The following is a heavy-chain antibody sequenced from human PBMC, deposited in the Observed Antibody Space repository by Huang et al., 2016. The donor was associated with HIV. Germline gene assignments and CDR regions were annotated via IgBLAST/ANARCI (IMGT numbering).Heavy chain of an antibody. Sequence: EVQLLESGGGLVQPGGSLRLSCAASGFTFSSYAMSWVRQATGKGMGVVLVISGGGGSTYYADYVKGRFTISRDNSKTTLYLQMNSLRAEDAAVYYCAKDPYSSSWFDHFDYWGQGTLVTVSS. CDR1: GFTFSSYA. J-gene: IGHJ4*02. CDR3: AKDPYSSSWFDHFDY. D-gene: IGHD6-13*01. CDR2: ISGGGGST. V-gene: IGHV3-23*01.